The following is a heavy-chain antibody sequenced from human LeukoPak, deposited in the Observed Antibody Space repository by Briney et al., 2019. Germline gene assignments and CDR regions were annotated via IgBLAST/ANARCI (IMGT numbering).Heavy chain of an antibody. CDR3: AKYGGSSATVNWFDP. D-gene: IGHD1-26*01. V-gene: IGHV3-23*01. CDR1: GFTFSSYA. J-gene: IGHJ5*02. Sequence: GGSLRLSCVASGFTFSSYAMSWVRQAPGKGLGWVSVVSGSGLTTYYADSVKGRFTISRDNSTNTLYLQMNSLRGHDTAVYYCAKYGGSSATVNWFDPWGQGTLVTVSS. CDR2: VSGSGLTT.